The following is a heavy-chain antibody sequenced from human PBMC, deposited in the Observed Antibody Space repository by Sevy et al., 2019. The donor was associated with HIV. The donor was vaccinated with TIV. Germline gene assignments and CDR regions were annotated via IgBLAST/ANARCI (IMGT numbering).Heavy chain of an antibody. Sequence: GGSLRLSCTASGFTFGDYAMSWFRQAPGKGLEWVGFIRSKAYGGTTEYAASVKGRFTISRDDSKSIAYLQMNSLKTEDTAVYYCTRCLKGSSRWYHYYYYYYMDVWGKGTTVTVSS. D-gene: IGHD6-19*01. CDR1: GFTFGDYA. J-gene: IGHJ6*03. CDR2: IRSKAYGGTT. V-gene: IGHV3-49*03. CDR3: TRCLKGSSRWYHYYYYYYMDV.